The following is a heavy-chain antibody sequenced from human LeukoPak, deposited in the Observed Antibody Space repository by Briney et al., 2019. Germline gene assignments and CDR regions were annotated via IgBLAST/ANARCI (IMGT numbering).Heavy chain of an antibody. CDR3: ARGLWFGELGFDY. Sequence: PGGSLKLSCAASGFNLIIYSMNWVRQAPGKGREWVSSISSNSIEIHFADSVKGGFTISRDNAKNSLYLQMNSLRAEDTAVYYCARGLWFGELGFDYWGQGTLVTVSS. J-gene: IGHJ4*02. CDR2: ISSNSIEI. CDR1: GFNLIIYS. V-gene: IGHV3-21*01. D-gene: IGHD3-10*01.